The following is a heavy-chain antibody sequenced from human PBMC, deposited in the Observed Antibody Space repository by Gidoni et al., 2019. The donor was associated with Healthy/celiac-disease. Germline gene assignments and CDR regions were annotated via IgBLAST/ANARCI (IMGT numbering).Heavy chain of an antibody. Sequence: EVQLLESGGGLVQPGGSLRLSCAASGFTFSSYAMRWVRQAPGKGLGWVSSISGRGGSTYYADSVKGRFTISRDNSKNTLYLQMNSLRAEDTAVYYCAKSDVGPPSFLEWLLTFDYWGQGTLVTVSS. J-gene: IGHJ4*02. CDR2: ISGRGGST. V-gene: IGHV3-23*01. CDR1: GFTFSSYA. D-gene: IGHD3-3*02. CDR3: AKSDVGPPSFLEWLLTFDY.